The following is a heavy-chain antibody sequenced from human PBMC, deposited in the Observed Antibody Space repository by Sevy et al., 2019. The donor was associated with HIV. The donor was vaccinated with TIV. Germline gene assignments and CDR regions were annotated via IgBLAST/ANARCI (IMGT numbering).Heavy chain of an antibody. CDR3: ARETTQYSSSYFDY. CDR1: GFTFSSYS. J-gene: IGHJ4*02. CDR2: ISSSSSYI. Sequence: GGSLRLSCAASGFTFSSYSMNWVRQAPGKGLEWVSSISSSSSYIYYADSVKGRFTISRDNAKNSLYLQMNSLRAEETAVYYCARETTQYSSSYFDYWGQRTLVTVSS. D-gene: IGHD6-6*01. V-gene: IGHV3-21*01.